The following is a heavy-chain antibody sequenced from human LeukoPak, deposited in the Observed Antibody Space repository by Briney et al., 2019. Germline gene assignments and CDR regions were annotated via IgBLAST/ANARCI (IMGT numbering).Heavy chain of an antibody. D-gene: IGHD5-18*01. CDR2: IKPDASEK. CDR3: ASTANNWFDP. CDR1: EFSFGSNW. J-gene: IGHJ5*02. Sequence: GGSLRLSCAASEFSFGSNWMSWVRQAPGKGLEWVAVIKPDASEKYYVDSLKGRFTISRDNAKNSLFLQMSSLRVEDTAVYYCASTANNWFDPWGQGTLVTVSS. V-gene: IGHV3-7*05.